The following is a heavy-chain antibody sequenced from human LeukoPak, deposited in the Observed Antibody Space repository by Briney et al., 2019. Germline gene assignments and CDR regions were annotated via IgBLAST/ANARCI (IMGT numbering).Heavy chain of an antibody. J-gene: IGHJ4*02. D-gene: IGHD5-24*01. Sequence: GASVKVSCKTSGYTFTTYGVSWVRQAPGQGLEWMGIINPSGGSTSYAQKFQGRVTMTRDTSTSTVYMELSSLRSEDTAVYYCARSLTSRDGYNPVDSWGQGTLVTVSS. V-gene: IGHV1-46*01. CDR2: INPSGGST. CDR3: ARSLTSRDGYNPVDS. CDR1: GYTFTTYG.